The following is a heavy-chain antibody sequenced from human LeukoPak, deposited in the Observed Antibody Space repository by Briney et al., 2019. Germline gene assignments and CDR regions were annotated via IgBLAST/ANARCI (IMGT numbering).Heavy chain of an antibody. D-gene: IGHD1-7*01. J-gene: IGHJ4*02. Sequence: GGSLSLSCAASGFTFSSFGMHWVRQAPGKGLEWVAVLWYDGSNKYYADSVKGRFTISRDNSKNTLYLQMNSLRAEDTAVYYCAREMSITGTTERLDYWGQGTLVTVSS. CDR2: LWYDGSNK. CDR3: AREMSITGTTERLDY. V-gene: IGHV3-33*01. CDR1: GFTFSSFG.